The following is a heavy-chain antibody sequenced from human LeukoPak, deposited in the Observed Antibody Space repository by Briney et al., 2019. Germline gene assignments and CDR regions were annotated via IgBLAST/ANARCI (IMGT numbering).Heavy chain of an antibody. V-gene: IGHV1-18*01. D-gene: IGHD3-22*01. J-gene: IGHJ4*02. Sequence: GASVKVSCKASGYTFTSYGISWVRQAPGQGLEWMGWISAYNGNTNYAQKPQGRVTMTTDTSTSTAYMELRSLRSDDTAVYYCAREPYYYDSSGYDSFDYWGQGTLVTVSS. CDR3: AREPYYYDSSGYDSFDY. CDR2: ISAYNGNT. CDR1: GYTFTSYG.